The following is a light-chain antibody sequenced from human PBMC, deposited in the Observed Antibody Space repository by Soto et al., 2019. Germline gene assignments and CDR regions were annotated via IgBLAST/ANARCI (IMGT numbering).Light chain of an antibody. CDR3: QQYGSAPIT. Sequence: EIVLTQSPGTLPLSPGERVTLSCRASQSIMNNYLAWYQQKPGQAPRLLIYGASSRVTGIPDRFSGSGSGTDFTLTISRLEPEDFAVYYCQQYGSAPITFGQGTRREIK. CDR2: GAS. CDR1: QSIMNNY. J-gene: IGKJ5*01. V-gene: IGKV3-20*01.